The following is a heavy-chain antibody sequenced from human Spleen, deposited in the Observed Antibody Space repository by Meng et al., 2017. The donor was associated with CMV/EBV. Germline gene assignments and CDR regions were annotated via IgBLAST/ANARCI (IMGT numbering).Heavy chain of an antibody. CDR1: TSYG. Sequence: TSYGMSWWRQAPGQGLEWMGWISVHNGNTNYAQKFQGRVSMTADTSTNTAYMELRSLRSDDTAVYYCARDKVAGGYCSTTTCPQIFTYWGQGTLVTVSS. J-gene: IGHJ4*02. V-gene: IGHV1-18*01. D-gene: IGHD2-2*01. CDR2: ISVHNGNT. CDR3: ARDKVAGGYCSTTTCPQIFTY.